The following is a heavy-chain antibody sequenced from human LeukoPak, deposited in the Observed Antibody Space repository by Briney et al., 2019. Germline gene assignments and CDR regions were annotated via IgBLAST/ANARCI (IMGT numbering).Heavy chain of an antibody. D-gene: IGHD5-24*01. CDR3: ARTQRWLQFLDY. CDR1: GGSISSGGYY. J-gene: IGHJ4*02. CDR2: IYYSGST. V-gene: IGHV4-31*03. Sequence: SETLSLTCTVSGGSISSGGYYWSWIRQHPGKGLEWIGYIYYSGSTYYNPSLKSRVTISVDTSKNQFSLKLSSVTAADTAVYYCARTQRWLQFLDYWGQGTLVTVSS.